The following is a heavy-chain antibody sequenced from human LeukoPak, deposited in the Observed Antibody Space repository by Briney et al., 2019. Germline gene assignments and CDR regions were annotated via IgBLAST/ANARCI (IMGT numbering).Heavy chain of an antibody. V-gene: IGHV1-2*02. CDR1: GYTFTSYD. J-gene: IGHJ4*02. D-gene: IGHD3-22*01. CDR3: AKTRRPTYYYDSSGYYDY. Sequence: ASVKVSCKASGYTFTSYDINWVRQATGQGLEWMGWINPNSGGTNYAQKFQGRVTMTRDTSISTAYMELSRLRSDDTAVYYCAKTRRPTYYYDSSGYYDYWGQGTLVTVSS. CDR2: INPNSGGT.